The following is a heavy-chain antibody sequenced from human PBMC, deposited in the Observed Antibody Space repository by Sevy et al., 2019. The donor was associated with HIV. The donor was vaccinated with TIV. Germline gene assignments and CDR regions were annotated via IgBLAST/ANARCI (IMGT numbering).Heavy chain of an antibody. CDR2: MTMYSGSE. V-gene: IGHV3-9*01. D-gene: IGHD2-21*01. CDR1: GLILRDRA. J-gene: IGHJ1*01. Sequence: GGSLRLSCTASGLILRDRAMHWVRQTPGKGLEWVSGMTMYSGSEDYADFVKGRFTISRDNAKNSLNLQIDSLTLEDTALYYCVIEIESGGANFWGQGTLVTVSS. CDR3: VIEIESGGANF.